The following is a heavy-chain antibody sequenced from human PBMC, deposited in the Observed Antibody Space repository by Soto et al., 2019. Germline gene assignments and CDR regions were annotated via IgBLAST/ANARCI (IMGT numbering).Heavy chain of an antibody. CDR1: GGTFSSYA. CDR2: IIPIFGTA. D-gene: IGHD3-22*01. V-gene: IGHV1-69*06. CDR3: ARVEYYDSSGYSDYYYYGMDV. Sequence: QVQLVQSGAEVKKPGSSVKVSCKASGGTFSSYAISWVRQALGQGLEWMGGIIPIFGTANYAQKFQGRVTITADKSTSTAYMELSSLRSEDTAVYYCARVEYYDSSGYSDYYYYGMDVWGQGTTVTVSS. J-gene: IGHJ6*02.